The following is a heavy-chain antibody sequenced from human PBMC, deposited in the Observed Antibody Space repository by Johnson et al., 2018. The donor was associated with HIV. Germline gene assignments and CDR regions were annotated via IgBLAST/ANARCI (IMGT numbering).Heavy chain of an antibody. Sequence: QVQLVESGGGVVQPGRSMRLSCAASGLNFSDYSMHWVRQAPGKGLEWVAIIWYDGSNKYYADSVKGRFTISRDNSKNTLYLQMNSLRAEDTAVYYCAKDWSSSSRAFYIWGQGKMVTVSS. V-gene: IGHV3-33*06. CDR1: GLNFSDYS. CDR2: IWYDGSNK. CDR3: AKDWSSSSRAFYI. D-gene: IGHD6-6*01. J-gene: IGHJ3*02.